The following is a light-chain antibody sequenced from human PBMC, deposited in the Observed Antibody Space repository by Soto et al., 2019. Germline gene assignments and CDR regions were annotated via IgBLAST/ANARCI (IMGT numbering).Light chain of an antibody. J-gene: IGLJ1*01. CDR1: ISDFVVYNY. CDR2: GVS. CDR3: SSHTISSALPL. Sequence: QSVLPQPASVSGSPGQSITISCTGTISDFVVYNYVSWYQQHPGKAPKLMIYGVSNRPSGVSNRFSGSKSGNTASLTISGLQADDDAYYYCSSHTISSALPLFGTGTKATVL. V-gene: IGLV2-14*01.